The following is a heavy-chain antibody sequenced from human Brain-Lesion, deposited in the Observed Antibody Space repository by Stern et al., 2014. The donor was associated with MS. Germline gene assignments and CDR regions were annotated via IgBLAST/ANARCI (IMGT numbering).Heavy chain of an antibody. Sequence: HVQLVESGPGLVKPSQTLSLTCTVSGGSISSGDNYWSWIRQPPRKGPERIGYIHYRGGTYFNPSLKSRATISADTSKNQFSLKLNSMTAADTAVYYCARVPDYGDAFFDYWGQGILVTVSS. CDR2: IHYRGGT. J-gene: IGHJ4*02. D-gene: IGHD4-17*01. V-gene: IGHV4-30-4*01. CDR1: GGSISSGDNY. CDR3: ARVPDYGDAFFDY.